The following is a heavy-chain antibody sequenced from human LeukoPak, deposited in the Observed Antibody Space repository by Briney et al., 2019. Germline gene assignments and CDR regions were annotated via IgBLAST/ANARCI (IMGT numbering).Heavy chain of an antibody. J-gene: IGHJ4*02. D-gene: IGHD3-10*01. CDR3: ARKSASGNYPLDY. Sequence: GGSLRLSCAASGFNFGSYSMTWVHQAPGKGLEWGSVISADSAATFYADSVKGRFTISRDNGRNTVFLQMSSLRAEDTALYYCARKSASGNYPLDYWGQGTLVTVSS. CDR2: ISADSAAT. V-gene: IGHV3-23*01. CDR1: GFNFGSYS.